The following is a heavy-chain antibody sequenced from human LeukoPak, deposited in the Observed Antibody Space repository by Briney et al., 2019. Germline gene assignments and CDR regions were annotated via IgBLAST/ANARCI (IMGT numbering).Heavy chain of an antibody. Sequence: PSETLSLTCTVSGGSISSYYWSWIRQPPGKGLEWIGYIYHSGSTYYNPSLKSRVTISVDRSKNQFSLKLSSVTAADTAVYYCARRYCSGGSCYFDYWGQGTLVTVSS. V-gene: IGHV4-59*12. CDR3: ARRYCSGGSCYFDY. CDR2: IYHSGST. D-gene: IGHD2-15*01. CDR1: GGSISSYY. J-gene: IGHJ4*02.